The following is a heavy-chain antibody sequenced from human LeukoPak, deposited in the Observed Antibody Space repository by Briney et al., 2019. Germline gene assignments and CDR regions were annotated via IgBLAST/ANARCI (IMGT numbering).Heavy chain of an antibody. D-gene: IGHD2/OR15-2a*01. CDR1: GFTFSSYA. CDR2: ISGSGGST. CDR3: AKDLSIPRHYGMDV. V-gene: IGHV3-23*01. Sequence: PGGSLRLSCAASGFTFSSYAMSWVRQAPGKGLEWVSAISGSGGSTYYADSVKGRFTISRDNSKNTLYLQMNSLRAEDTAVYYCAKDLSIPRHYGMDVWGQGTTVTVSS. J-gene: IGHJ6*02.